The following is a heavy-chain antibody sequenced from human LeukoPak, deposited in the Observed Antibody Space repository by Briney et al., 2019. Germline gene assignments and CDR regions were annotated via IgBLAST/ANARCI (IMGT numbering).Heavy chain of an antibody. CDR2: INHSGST. D-gene: IGHD5-12*01. V-gene: IGHV4-34*01. CDR1: GGSFSGYY. Sequence: PSETLSLACAVYGGSFSGYYWSWIRQPPGKGLEWIGEINHSGSTKYNPSLKSRVTVSVDTSKNQFSLNLTSVTAADTAVFYCARVAGHDGGGFDYWGQGTLVSVFS. J-gene: IGHJ4*02. CDR3: ARVAGHDGGGFDY.